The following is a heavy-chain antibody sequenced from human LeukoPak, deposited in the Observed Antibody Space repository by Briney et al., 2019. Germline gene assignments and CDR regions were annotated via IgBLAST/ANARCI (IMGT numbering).Heavy chain of an antibody. CDR2: SYRGGGT. Sequence: RSGGSLRLSCAASGFTVSSTFMSWVRQAPGKGLEWVSVSYRGGGTYVADSVKGRFTFSRDDSKNTLYLQMNGLRAEDTALYYCARPWDDDSGFYISWGQGSLVTVSS. CDR3: ARPWDDDSGFYIS. V-gene: IGHV3-53*01. D-gene: IGHD6-19*01. J-gene: IGHJ5*02. CDR1: GFTVSSTF.